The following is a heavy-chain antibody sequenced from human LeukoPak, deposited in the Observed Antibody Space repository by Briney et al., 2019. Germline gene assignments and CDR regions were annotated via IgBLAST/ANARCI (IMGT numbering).Heavy chain of an antibody. D-gene: IGHD3-10*01. CDR1: GGSISSSSYY. CDR2: IYYSGST. CDR3: ASSKYYYASGSYSP. V-gene: IGHV4-39*01. J-gene: IGHJ5*02. Sequence: SETLSLTCTVSGGSISSSSYYWGWIRQPPGKGLEWIGSIYYSGSTYYNPSLKSRVTISVDTSKNQSSLKLSSLTATDTAVYYCASSKYYYASGSYSPWGQGTLVTVSS.